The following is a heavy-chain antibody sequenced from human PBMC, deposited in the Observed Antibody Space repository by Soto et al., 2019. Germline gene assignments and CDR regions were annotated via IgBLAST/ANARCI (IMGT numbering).Heavy chain of an antibody. CDR2: ISSSSSYI. D-gene: IGHD5-18*01. V-gene: IGHV3-21*01. Sequence: PLRVSCAASGFTFSSYGMNWVRQTPGKGLEWVSSISSSSSYIYYADSVKGRFTISRDNAKNSLYLQMNSLRAEDTPVYYCARDAWLQHHSAFDIWGHGTMVIV. CDR1: GFTFSSYG. CDR3: ARDAWLQHHSAFDI. J-gene: IGHJ3*02.